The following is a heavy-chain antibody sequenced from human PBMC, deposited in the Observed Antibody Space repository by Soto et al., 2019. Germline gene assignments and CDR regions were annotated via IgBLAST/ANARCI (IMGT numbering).Heavy chain of an antibody. CDR2: ISYHGSNE. V-gene: IGHV3-30*03. D-gene: IGHD1-26*01. CDR3: ARAQSSGNYYSDY. CDR1: GFTFSSYG. Sequence: PGGSLRLSCAASGFTFSSYGMHWVRQAPGKGLEWVALISYHGSNEYYADSVKGRFTISRDNSKNTLYLQMNSLRAEDTAVYSCARAQSSGNYYSDYWGQGTLVTVSS. J-gene: IGHJ4*02.